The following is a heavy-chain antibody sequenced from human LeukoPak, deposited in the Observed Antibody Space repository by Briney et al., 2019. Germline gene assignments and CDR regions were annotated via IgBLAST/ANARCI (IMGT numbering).Heavy chain of an antibody. D-gene: IGHD3-3*01. CDR2: IRYDGSNK. V-gene: IGHV3-30*02. CDR1: GFTFSSYG. CDR3: ATATIFGYYYYMDV. J-gene: IGHJ6*03. Sequence: GGSLRLSRAASGFTFSSYGMHWVRQAPGKGLEWVAFIRYDGSNKYYADSVKGRFTISRDNSKNTLYLQMNSLRAVDTAVYYCATATIFGYYYYMDVWGKGTTVTVSS.